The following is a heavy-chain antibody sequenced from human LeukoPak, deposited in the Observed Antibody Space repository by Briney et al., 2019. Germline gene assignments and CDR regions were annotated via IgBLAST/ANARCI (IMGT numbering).Heavy chain of an antibody. V-gene: IGHV1-2*06. CDR3: ARDKEVATSYYYYYGMDV. Sequence: ASVKVSCKASGYTFTDYYIHWVRQAPGQGLEWMGRIKASTGGSSYVQKFQGRVTLTRDTSIGTAYMELAGLRSDDTAVYYCARDKEVATSYYYYYGMDVWGQGTTVTVSS. J-gene: IGHJ6*02. D-gene: IGHD2-15*01. CDR2: IKASTGGS. CDR1: GYTFTDYY.